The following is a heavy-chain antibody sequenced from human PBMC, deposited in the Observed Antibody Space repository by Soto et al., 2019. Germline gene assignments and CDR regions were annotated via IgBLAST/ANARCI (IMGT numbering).Heavy chain of an antibody. Sequence: QVQLQESGPGLVKPSQTLSLTCNVSGESISSGGYYWSWIRHHPGTGLEWIGYIYDTESANYNPSLKRRVTISMDSAKNQFAMRLSSVTAADTAVYYCARASSSSSAADYWGQGILGTVSS. CDR2: IYDTESA. CDR3: ARASSSSSAADY. J-gene: IGHJ4*02. V-gene: IGHV4-31*03. D-gene: IGHD6-6*01. CDR1: GESISSGGYY.